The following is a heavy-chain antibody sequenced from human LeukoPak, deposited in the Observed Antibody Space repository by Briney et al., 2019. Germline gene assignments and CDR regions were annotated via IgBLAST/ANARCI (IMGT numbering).Heavy chain of an antibody. CDR2: INHGGGT. D-gene: IGHD4-17*01. CDR3: ARGEDGTGDYRPTYFDS. Sequence: SETLSLTCAVYGGSFSDYFWNWIRQPPSKGLEWIGEINHGGGTRYNPSLKSRATISVDTSKKQFSLNLTSVTAADTAVYYCARGEDGTGDYRPTYFDSWGQGTLVTVSS. CDR1: GGSFSDYF. J-gene: IGHJ4*02. V-gene: IGHV4-34*01.